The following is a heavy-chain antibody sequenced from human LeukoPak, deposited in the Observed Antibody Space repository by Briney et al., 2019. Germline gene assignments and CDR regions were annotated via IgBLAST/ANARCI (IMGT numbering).Heavy chain of an antibody. Sequence: PSETLSLTCTVSGGSLSSSSYYWGWVPQPPGKGLEWIGNIYYSGSTYYNPSLKSRLTISLDTSQRHFSLRLSSVTAADTASYYCTRGSYDVLTGYSTLGEYWGQGTLVTVSS. CDR1: GGSLSSSSYY. CDR2: IYYSGST. V-gene: IGHV4-39*02. J-gene: IGHJ4*02. CDR3: TRGSYDVLTGYSTLGEY. D-gene: IGHD3-9*01.